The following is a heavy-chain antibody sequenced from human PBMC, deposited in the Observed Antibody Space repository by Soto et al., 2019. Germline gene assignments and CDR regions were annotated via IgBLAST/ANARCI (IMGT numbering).Heavy chain of an antibody. D-gene: IGHD6-19*01. J-gene: IGHJ4*02. Sequence: GGSLRLSCTTSGFTFSSYSMHWVRQAPGKGLEWVGLISHDGTKQYSADSVKGRFTISRDDSKSTLYLQMNNLRVEDTAVYYCAKDYSSGWYDYCDFWGQGTQVTVSS. V-gene: IGHV3-30*18. CDR1: GFTFSSYS. CDR3: AKDYSSGWYDYCDF. CDR2: ISHDGTKQ.